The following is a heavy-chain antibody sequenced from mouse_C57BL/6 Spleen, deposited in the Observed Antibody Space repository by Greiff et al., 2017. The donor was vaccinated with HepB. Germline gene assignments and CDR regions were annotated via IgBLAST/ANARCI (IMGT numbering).Heavy chain of an antibody. D-gene: IGHD1-2*01. Sequence: QVHVKQSGAELMKPGASVKLSCTATGYTFTGYWIAWVEQRPGHGLEWIGEILPGSGSTDYNEKFKGKATFTADTASNTAYMQLSSLTTEDSAMYYCARKDYYGSPFAYWGQGTLVTVSA. J-gene: IGHJ3*01. V-gene: IGHV1-9*01. CDR3: ARKDYYGSPFAY. CDR2: ILPGSGST. CDR1: GYTFTGYW.